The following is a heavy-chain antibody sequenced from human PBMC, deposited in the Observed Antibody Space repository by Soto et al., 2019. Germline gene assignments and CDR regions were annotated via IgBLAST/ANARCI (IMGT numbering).Heavy chain of an antibody. J-gene: IGHJ4*02. CDR3: ARVSFPGYRSSWFDY. D-gene: IGHD6-13*01. CDR2: ISSSSSYT. CDR1: GFTFSDYY. Sequence: PGGSLRLSCAASGFTFSDYYMSWIRQAPGKGLEWVSYISSSSSYTNYADSVKGRFTISRDNAKNSLYLQMNSLRAEDTAVYYCARVSFPGYRSSWFDYWGPGTLLTVSS. V-gene: IGHV3-11*06.